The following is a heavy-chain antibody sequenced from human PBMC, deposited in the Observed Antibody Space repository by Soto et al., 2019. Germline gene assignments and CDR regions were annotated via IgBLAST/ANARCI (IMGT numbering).Heavy chain of an antibody. J-gene: IGHJ5*02. V-gene: IGHV2-5*02. CDR3: AHSSVFKSLDWLSERIPAGWFAP. D-gene: IGHD3-3*01. CDR2: IYWDDDK. Sequence: QITLKESGPTLVKPTQTLTLTCTFSGFSLSTSGVAVDWIRQPPGKALEWLALIYWDDDKRYSLSLKSRLTISKDTSKIQVVLTVTDMDPVDTATYYCAHSSVFKSLDWLSERIPAGWFAPWGQGTLVTVYS. CDR1: GFSLSTSGVA.